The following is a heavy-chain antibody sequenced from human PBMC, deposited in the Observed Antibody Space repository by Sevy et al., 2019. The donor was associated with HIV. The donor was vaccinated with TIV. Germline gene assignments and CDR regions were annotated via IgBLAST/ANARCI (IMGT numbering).Heavy chain of an antibody. V-gene: IGHV3-23*01. Sequence: GGSLRLSCAASAFTFSSFAMGWVRQAPGKGLDWISVISGTGDHTYYADSVKGRFTISRDNSKNTLFLQMNSLRAEDTAIFYCAKKMGGGSGMAFLVDYWGQGTLVTVSS. D-gene: IGHD5-18*01. CDR2: ISGTGDHT. CDR1: AFTFSSFA. CDR3: AKKMGGGSGMAFLVDY. J-gene: IGHJ4*02.